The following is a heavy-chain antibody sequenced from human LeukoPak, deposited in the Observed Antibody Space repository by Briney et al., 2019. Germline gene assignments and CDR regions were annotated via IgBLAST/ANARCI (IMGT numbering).Heavy chain of an antibody. CDR1: GFTFSSYD. V-gene: IGHV3-30*02. J-gene: IGHJ4*02. CDR3: AKDKDVLLWFGESNDY. D-gene: IGHD3-10*01. CDR2: IRYDGSSK. Sequence: GGSLRLSCAASGFTFSSYDMHWVRQAPGKGLEWVAFIRYDGSSKYYADSVKGRFTISRDNSKNTLYLQMNSLRAEDTAVYYCAKDKDVLLWFGESNDYWGQGTLVTVSS.